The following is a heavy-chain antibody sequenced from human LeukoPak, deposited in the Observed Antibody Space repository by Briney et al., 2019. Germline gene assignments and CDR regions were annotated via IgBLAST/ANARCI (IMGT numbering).Heavy chain of an antibody. CDR1: GGSISSYY. D-gene: IGHD6-13*01. J-gene: IGHJ4*02. V-gene: IGHV4-59*01. CDR2: IYYSGST. Sequence: SETLSLTCTVSGGSISSYYWSWIRQPPGKGLEWIGYIYYSGSTNYNPSLKSRVTISVDTSKNQFSLKLSSVTAADTAVYYCARQYRIAAAGMDVWGQGTLVTVSS. CDR3: ARQYRIAAAGMDV.